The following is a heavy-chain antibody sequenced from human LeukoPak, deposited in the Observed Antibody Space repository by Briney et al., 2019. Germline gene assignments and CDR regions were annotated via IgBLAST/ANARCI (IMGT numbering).Heavy chain of an antibody. Sequence: PEASVKVSCKASGYTFTDYYMHWVRQAPGQGLEWMGWITPNSGATKFAQKFQGRVTMTSDTSISTAYMELSRLRSDDTAVYSCARVPRIVGSHYYFDYWGQGTLVTVSS. D-gene: IGHD1-26*01. CDR1: GYTFTDYY. CDR2: ITPNSGAT. J-gene: IGHJ4*02. V-gene: IGHV1-2*02. CDR3: ARVPRIVGSHYYFDY.